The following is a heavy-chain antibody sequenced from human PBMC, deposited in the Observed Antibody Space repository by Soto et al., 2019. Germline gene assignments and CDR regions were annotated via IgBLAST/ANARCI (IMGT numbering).Heavy chain of an antibody. V-gene: IGHV1-18*01. CDR3: ARDLFGELPN. D-gene: IGHD3-10*01. CDR2: FNLYNGDT. Sequence: QVQLVQSGAEVKKPGASVKVSCKASGFTFTTSGITWVRQAPGQGLEWMGWFNLYNGDTNYEQKFQGRLTMTTDTSTTSAYMELTNLRSDDTAVYYCARDLFGELPNWGQGTLVTVSS. J-gene: IGHJ4*02. CDR1: GFTFTTSG.